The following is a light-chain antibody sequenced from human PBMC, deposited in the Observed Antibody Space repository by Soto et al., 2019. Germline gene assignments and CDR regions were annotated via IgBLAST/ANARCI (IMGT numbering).Light chain of an antibody. Sequence: QSALTQPRSVSGSPGQSVTISCTGTSSDVGGYNYFSWYQQHPGKAPKFMISDVLQRPSGVPDRFSASKSGNAASLTISGLQAEDEADYYCLSYTTSSSYVFGTGTKLTVL. CDR1: SSDVGGYNY. V-gene: IGLV2-11*01. CDR3: LSYTTSSSYV. CDR2: DVL. J-gene: IGLJ1*01.